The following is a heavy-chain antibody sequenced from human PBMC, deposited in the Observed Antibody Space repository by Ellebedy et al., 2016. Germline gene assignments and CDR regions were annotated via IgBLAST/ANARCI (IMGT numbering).Heavy chain of an antibody. CDR2: IRSSSSTI. CDR1: GFTFSNYN. V-gene: IGHV3-48*01. D-gene: IGHD1-26*01. CDR3: ARSHSGSYLGWLYFDY. Sequence: GESLKISCAASGFTFSNYNMNWVRQAPGKGLEWVSYIRSSSSTIYYADSVKGRFTISRDNAKNSLYLQMNSLRAEDTAVYYCARSHSGSYLGWLYFDYWGQGTLVTVSP. J-gene: IGHJ4*02.